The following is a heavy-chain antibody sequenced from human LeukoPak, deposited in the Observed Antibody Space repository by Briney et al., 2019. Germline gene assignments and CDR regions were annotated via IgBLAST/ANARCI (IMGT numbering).Heavy chain of an antibody. CDR3: ARDPGSLGFDY. CDR1: GGSISSYY. J-gene: IGHJ4*02. Sequence: SETLSLTCTVSGGSISSYYWSWIRQPPGKGLEWIGYIYYSGSTNYTPSLKSRVTISVDTSKNQFSLKLSSVTAADTAVYYCARDPGSLGFDYWGQGTLVTVSS. CDR2: IYYSGST. D-gene: IGHD1-14*01. V-gene: IGHV4-59*01.